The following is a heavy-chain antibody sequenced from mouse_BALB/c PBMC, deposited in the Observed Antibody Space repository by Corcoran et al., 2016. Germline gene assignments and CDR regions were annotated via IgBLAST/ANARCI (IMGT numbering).Heavy chain of an antibody. CDR2: INPYNGGT. D-gene: IGHD2-4*01. Sequence: EVKLQQSGPELVKPGASMKISCKASGYSFTGYTMNWVTQSHGKNLEWIGLINPYNGGTSYNQKFKGKATLTVDKSSSTAYMELLSLTSEDSAVYYWARGYDYDLAWFAYWGQGTLVTVSA. CDR3: ARGYDYDLAWFAY. V-gene: IGHV1-18*01. J-gene: IGHJ3*01. CDR1: GYSFTGYT.